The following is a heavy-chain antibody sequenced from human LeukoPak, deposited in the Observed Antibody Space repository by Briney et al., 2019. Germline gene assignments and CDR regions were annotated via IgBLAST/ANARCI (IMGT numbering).Heavy chain of an antibody. V-gene: IGHV4-34*01. CDR3: ARRDGYNSTFDY. D-gene: IGHD5-12*01. CDR1: GGSFSGYY. CDR2: INHSGST. Sequence: SETLSPTCAVYGGSFSGYYWSWIRQPPGKGLEWIGEINHSGSTNYNPSLKSRVTISVDTSKNQFSLKLSSVTAADTAVYYCARRDGYNSTFDYWGQGTLVTVSS. J-gene: IGHJ4*02.